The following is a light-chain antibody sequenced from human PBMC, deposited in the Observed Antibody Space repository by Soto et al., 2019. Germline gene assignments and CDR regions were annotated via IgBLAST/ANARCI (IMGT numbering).Light chain of an antibody. CDR2: DVS. CDR1: SSDVGAYTY. V-gene: IGLV2-14*01. CDR3: SSYTSSNTLI. Sequence: QSALTQPASVSGSPGQSITISCTGTSSDVGAYTYVSWYQQHPGKAPKLMIYDVSIRPSGVSDRFSGSKSGNTASLTIAGLHAEDEADYYCSSYTSSNTLIFGGGTKLTVL. J-gene: IGLJ2*01.